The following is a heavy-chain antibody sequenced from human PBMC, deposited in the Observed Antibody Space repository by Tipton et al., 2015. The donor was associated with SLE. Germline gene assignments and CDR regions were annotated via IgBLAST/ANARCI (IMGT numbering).Heavy chain of an antibody. CDR1: GGSISNYY. D-gene: IGHD2-8*02. Sequence: LRLSCTVSGGSISNYYWSWIRQPPGKGLEWIGYIYFSGSANYNPSLKSRVTISLDTSKNQFSLKLSSVTAADTAVYYCARGSCSGGVCYIDYWGQGTLVTVSS. CDR3: ARGSCSGGVCYIDY. V-gene: IGHV4-59*01. J-gene: IGHJ4*02. CDR2: IYFSGSA.